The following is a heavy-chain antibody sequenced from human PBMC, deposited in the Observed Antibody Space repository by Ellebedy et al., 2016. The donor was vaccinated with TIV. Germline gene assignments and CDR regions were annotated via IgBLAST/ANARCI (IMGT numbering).Heavy chain of an antibody. CDR1: EFTFNIYA. CDR2: LSATGGTT. J-gene: IGHJ4*02. D-gene: IGHD3-16*02. CDR3: AKSRPDLVAK. Sequence: GGSLRLXXVASEFTFNIYAMSWVRQAPGKGLEWVSALSATGGTTYYADSVRGRFNITRDNSKNTLYLEMNGLRAEDTAVYFCAKSRPDLVAKWGQGTLVIVSS. V-gene: IGHV3-23*01.